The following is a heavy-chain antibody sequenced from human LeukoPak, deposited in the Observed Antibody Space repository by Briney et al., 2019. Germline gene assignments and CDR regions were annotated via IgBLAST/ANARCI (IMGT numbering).Heavy chain of an antibody. V-gene: IGHV4-39*07. CDR2: INHSGST. Sequence: PSETLSLTCTVSGGSITSSSYYWSWIRQSPGKGLEWIGEINHSGSTNYNPSLKSRVTISVDTSKNQFSLKLSSVTAADTAVYYCARKGGDYFDYWGQGTLVTVSS. CDR3: ARKGGDYFDY. D-gene: IGHD3-16*01. J-gene: IGHJ4*02. CDR1: GGSITSSSYY.